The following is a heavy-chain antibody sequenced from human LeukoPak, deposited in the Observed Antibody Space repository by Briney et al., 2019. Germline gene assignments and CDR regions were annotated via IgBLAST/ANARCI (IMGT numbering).Heavy chain of an antibody. CDR1: GGSFSGYY. J-gene: IGHJ5*02. D-gene: IGHD3-16*01. CDR3: ARDPGEEKNWFDP. CDR2: IYYSGTT. Sequence: PSETLSLTCAVYGGSFSGYYWSWIRQPPGKGLEWIGYIYYSGTTNYNPSLKSRVTISVDTSKNQFSLKLSSVTAADTAVYYCARDPGEEKNWFDPWGQGTLVTVSS. V-gene: IGHV4-59*01.